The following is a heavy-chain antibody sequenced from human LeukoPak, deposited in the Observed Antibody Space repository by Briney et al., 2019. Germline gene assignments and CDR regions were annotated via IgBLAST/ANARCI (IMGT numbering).Heavy chain of an antibody. Sequence: SETLSLTCTVSGGSISSSSYYWGWIRQPPGKGLEWIGSIYYSGITDYNPSLKSRVTISVDTSKNQFSLRLNSVTAADTAVYYCARDRAGYWADYWGQGILVTVSS. CDR3: ARDRAGYWADY. J-gene: IGHJ4*02. D-gene: IGHD2-8*02. CDR2: IYYSGIT. V-gene: IGHV4-39*07. CDR1: GGSISSSSYY.